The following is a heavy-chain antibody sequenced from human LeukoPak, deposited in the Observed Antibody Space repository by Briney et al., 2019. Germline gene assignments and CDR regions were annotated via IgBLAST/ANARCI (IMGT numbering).Heavy chain of an antibody. Sequence: GGSLRLSCAASGFTFSSYWMSWVRRAPGKGLEWVANIKQDGGEKYYVDSVKGRFTISRDNAKNSLYLQMNSLRAEDTAVYYCARVKEGDGDYRYFSTAFDYWGQGTLVTVSS. CDR2: IKQDGGEK. J-gene: IGHJ4*02. V-gene: IGHV3-7*01. D-gene: IGHD4-17*01. CDR1: GFTFSSYW. CDR3: ARVKEGDGDYRYFSTAFDY.